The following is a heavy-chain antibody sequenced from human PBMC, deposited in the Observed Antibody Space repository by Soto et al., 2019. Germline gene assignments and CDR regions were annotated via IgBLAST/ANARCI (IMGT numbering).Heavy chain of an antibody. Sequence: SGPTLVQPTQTLTLTCTFSGFSLSTSGVGVGWIRQPPGKALEWLALIYWNDDKRYSPSLKSRLTITKDTSKNQVVLTMTNMDPVDTATYYCAHRPSVTTFDTFDDNSSEYYFDYWGQGTLVTVSS. CDR2: IYWNDDK. V-gene: IGHV2-5*01. D-gene: IGHD4-17*01. J-gene: IGHJ4*02. CDR3: AHRPSVTTFDTFDDNSSEYYFDY. CDR1: GFSLSTSGVG.